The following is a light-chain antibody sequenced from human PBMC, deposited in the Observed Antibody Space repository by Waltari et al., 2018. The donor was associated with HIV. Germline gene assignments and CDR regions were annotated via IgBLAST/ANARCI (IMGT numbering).Light chain of an antibody. J-gene: IGLJ1*01. CDR3: GTWDDSLNGFYV. Sequence: QSVLTQSPSASGTPGQRVTVSCSGRRSNIGSNEVPWYQLLPGTAPKLLIYGNNKRPSGVPDRFSGSKSGTSASLAISGLQPEDEADYYCGTWDDSLNGFYVFGTGTKVTVL. CDR1: RSNIGSNE. V-gene: IGLV1-44*01. CDR2: GNN.